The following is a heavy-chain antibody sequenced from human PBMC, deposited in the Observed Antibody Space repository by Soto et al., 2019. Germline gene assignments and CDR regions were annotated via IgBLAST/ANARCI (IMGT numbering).Heavy chain of an antibody. V-gene: IGHV3-21*01. J-gene: IGHJ3*02. CDR3: ARDHNSGYDPYDGFDI. Sequence: EVQLVESGGGLVKPGGSLRLSCAASGFTFSSYSMNWVRQAPGKGLEWVSSISSSSSYIYYADSVKGRFTISRDNAKNSLYLQMNSLRAEDTAVYYCARDHNSGYDPYDGFDIWGQGTMVTVSS. CDR2: ISSSSSYI. CDR1: GFTFSSYS. D-gene: IGHD5-12*01.